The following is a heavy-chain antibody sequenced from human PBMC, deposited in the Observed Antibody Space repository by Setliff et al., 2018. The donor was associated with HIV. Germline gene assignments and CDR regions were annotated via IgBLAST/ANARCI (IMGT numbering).Heavy chain of an antibody. D-gene: IGHD3-10*01. J-gene: IGHJ5*01. CDR1: GGSMSSHY. Sequence: SETLSLTCTVSGGSMSSHYWSWIRQPPGKGLEWIGYIYYTGSTNYNPSLKSRVTMTRDTSTSTVYMELSSLRSEDTAMYYCARRGVPQQIDLDSWGHGTLVTVS. CDR3: ARRGVPQQIDLDS. CDR2: IYYTGST. V-gene: IGHV4-59*03.